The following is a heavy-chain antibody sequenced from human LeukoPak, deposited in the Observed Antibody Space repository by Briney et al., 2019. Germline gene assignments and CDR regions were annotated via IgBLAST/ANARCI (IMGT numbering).Heavy chain of an antibody. J-gene: IGHJ5*01. V-gene: IGHV3-23*01. CDR1: GFTFSTYA. CDR3: AKGSSSWFNWFES. D-gene: IGHD6-19*01. Sequence: GGSLRLSCAASGFTFSTYAMTWVRQGPGKGLEWVSSISGSGGGTDYADSVKGRFTISRDNSNNRLYLQTNSLRGEDTAVYYCAKGSSSWFNWFESWGQEPWSPSPQ. CDR2: ISGSGGGT.